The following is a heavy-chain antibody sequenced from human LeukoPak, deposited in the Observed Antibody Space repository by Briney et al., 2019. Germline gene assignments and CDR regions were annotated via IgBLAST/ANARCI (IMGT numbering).Heavy chain of an antibody. D-gene: IGHD6-13*01. Sequence: TGGSLRLSCAASGFTFSSYSMNWVRQVPGKGLEWVSSISSSSSYIYYADSVKGRFTISRDNAKNSLYLQMNSLRAEDTAVYYCARAKGAAGTSFLYYYYGMDVWGQGTTVTVSS. CDR2: ISSSSSYI. V-gene: IGHV3-21*01. CDR1: GFTFSSYS. CDR3: ARAKGAAGTSFLYYYYGMDV. J-gene: IGHJ6*02.